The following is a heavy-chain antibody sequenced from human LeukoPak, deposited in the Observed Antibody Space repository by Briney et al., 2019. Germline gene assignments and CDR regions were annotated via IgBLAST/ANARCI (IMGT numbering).Heavy chain of an antibody. J-gene: IGHJ3*02. V-gene: IGHV4-39*07. CDR2: IYYSGST. CDR3: ATYVSGGPENAIDAFDI. Sequence: KASETLSLTCTVSGGSISSSSYYWGWIRQPPGKGLEWIGSIYYSGSTYYNPSLKSRVTISVDTSKNQFSLKLSSVTAADTAVYYCATYVSGGPENAIDAFDIWGQGTMVTVSS. CDR1: GGSISSSSYY. D-gene: IGHD3-16*01.